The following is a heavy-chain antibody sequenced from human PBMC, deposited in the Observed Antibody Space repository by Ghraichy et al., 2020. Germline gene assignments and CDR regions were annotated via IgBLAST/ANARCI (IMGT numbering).Heavy chain of an antibody. D-gene: IGHD2-2*01. CDR3: ARGCTSCSYDY. CDR1: GFTFRSYS. V-gene: IGHV3-48*02. J-gene: IGHJ4*02. CDR2: ISSSSTI. Sequence: GGSLRLSCAASGFTFRSYSMNWVRQAPGKGLEWVSYISSSSTIYYADSVKGRFTISRDNAKNSLYLQMNSLRDEDTAVYYCARGCTSCSYDYWSQGTLVTVSS.